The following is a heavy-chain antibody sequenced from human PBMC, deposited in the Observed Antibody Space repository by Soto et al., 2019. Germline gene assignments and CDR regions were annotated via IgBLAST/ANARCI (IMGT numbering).Heavy chain of an antibody. J-gene: IGHJ4*02. D-gene: IGHD2-15*01. CDR2: ISYDGSNK. CDR3: AKDFCPAHTCYDL. Sequence: VGSLRLSCAASGFTFSSYGMHWVRQAPGKGLEWVAVISYDGSNKYYADSVKGRFTISRDNSKNTLYLQMNSLRAEDTAVYYCAKDFCPAHTCYDLWGQGVLVTVSS. CDR1: GFTFSSYG. V-gene: IGHV3-30*18.